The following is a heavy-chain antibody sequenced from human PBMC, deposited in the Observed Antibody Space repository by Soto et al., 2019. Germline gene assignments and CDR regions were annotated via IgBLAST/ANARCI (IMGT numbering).Heavy chain of an antibody. CDR2: ISAYNGNT. J-gene: IGHJ6*02. Sequence: QVQLVQSGAEVKKPGASVKVSCKASGHTFTSYGISWVRQAPGQGLEWMGWISAYNGNTNYAQKLQGRVTMTTDTATSAAYMELRSLRSDDTAGYYCARYLDPNWGYSYYYVMDVWAKGPRSPSP. CDR1: GHTFTSYG. D-gene: IGHD7-27*01. CDR3: ARYLDPNWGYSYYYVMDV. V-gene: IGHV1-18*01.